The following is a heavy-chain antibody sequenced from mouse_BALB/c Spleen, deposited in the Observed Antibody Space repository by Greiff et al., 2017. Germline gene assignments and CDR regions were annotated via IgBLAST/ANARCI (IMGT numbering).Heavy chain of an antibody. Sequence: EVKLMESGGGLVQPGGSRKLSCAASGFTFSSFGMHWVRQAPEKGLEWVAYISSGSSTIYYADTVKGRFTISRDNPKNTLFLQMTSLRSEDTAMYYCARERYYYFDYWGQGTTLTVSS. V-gene: IGHV5-17*02. CDR3: ARERYYYFDY. CDR2: ISSGSSTI. J-gene: IGHJ2*01. CDR1: GFTFSSFG.